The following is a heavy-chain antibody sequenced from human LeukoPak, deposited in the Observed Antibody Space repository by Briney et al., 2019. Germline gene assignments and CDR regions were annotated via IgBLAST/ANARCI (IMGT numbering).Heavy chain of an antibody. V-gene: IGHV4-59*12. D-gene: IGHD5-24*01. CDR1: GGSISSYY. J-gene: IGHJ5*02. Sequence: SETLSLTCTVSGGSISSYYWSWIRQPPGKGLEWIGYIYYSGSTNYNPSLKSRVTISVDTSKNQFSLKLSSVTAADTAVYYCARDLGDGYNSHWFDPWGQGTLVTVSS. CDR2: IYYSGST. CDR3: ARDLGDGYNSHWFDP.